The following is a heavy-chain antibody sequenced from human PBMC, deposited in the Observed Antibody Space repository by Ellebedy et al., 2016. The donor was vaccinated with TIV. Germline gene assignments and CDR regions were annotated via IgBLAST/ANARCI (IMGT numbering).Heavy chain of an antibody. CDR1: GFTFSSHT. Sequence: GESLKISCAGSGFTFSSHTLIWVRQAPGKGLEWVSQISSSSSTILYADSVKGRFTISRDNAKSSLYLQMHSLRDEDTAVYYCARDQGWAYPGSTRFDYWGQGTLVTVSS. V-gene: IGHV3-48*02. D-gene: IGHD3-10*01. CDR2: ISSSSSTI. CDR3: ARDQGWAYPGSTRFDY. J-gene: IGHJ4*03.